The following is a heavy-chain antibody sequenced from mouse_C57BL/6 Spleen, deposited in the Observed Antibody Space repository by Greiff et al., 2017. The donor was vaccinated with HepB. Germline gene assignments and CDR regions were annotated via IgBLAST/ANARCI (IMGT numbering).Heavy chain of an antibody. J-gene: IGHJ1*03. CDR2: IHPNSGST. CDR1: GYTFTSYW. CDR3: ARGDYYYGSSGYFDV. D-gene: IGHD1-1*01. V-gene: IGHV1-64*01. Sequence: QVQLQQPGAELVKPGASVKLSCKASGYTFTSYWMHWVKQRPGQGLEWIGMIHPNSGSTNYNEKFKSKATLTVDKSSSTAYMQLSSLTSEDSAVYYCARGDYYYGSSGYFDVWGTGTTVTVFS.